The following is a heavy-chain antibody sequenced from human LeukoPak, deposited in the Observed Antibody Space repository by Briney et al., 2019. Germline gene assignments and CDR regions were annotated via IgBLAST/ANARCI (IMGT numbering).Heavy chain of an antibody. J-gene: IGHJ4*02. CDR3: ARGSEPEVNDYGDPYYFDY. Sequence: SETLSLTCAVYGGSFSGYYWSWIRQPPGKGLEWIGEINHSGSTNYNPSLKSRGTISVDTSKNQFSLKLSSVTAADTAVSYYARGSEPEVNDYGDPYYFDYWGQGTLVTVSS. V-gene: IGHV4-34*01. CDR1: GGSFSGYY. D-gene: IGHD4-17*01. CDR2: INHSGST.